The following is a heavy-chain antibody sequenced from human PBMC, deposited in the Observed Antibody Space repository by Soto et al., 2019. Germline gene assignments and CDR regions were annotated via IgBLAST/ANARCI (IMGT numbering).Heavy chain of an antibody. CDR2: ISYDGSNK. J-gene: IGHJ4*02. V-gene: IGHV3-30*18. Sequence: PGGSLRLSSAASGFNFSSYGMHWVRQAPGKGLEWVAVISYDGSNKYYADSVKGRFTISRDNSKNTLYLQMNSLRAEDTAVYYCAKGGSYSPNYFDYWGQGTLVTVSS. CDR1: GFNFSSYG. CDR3: AKGGSYSPNYFDY. D-gene: IGHD3-16*01.